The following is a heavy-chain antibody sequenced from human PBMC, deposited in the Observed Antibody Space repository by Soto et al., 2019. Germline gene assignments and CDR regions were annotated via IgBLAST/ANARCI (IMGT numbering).Heavy chain of an antibody. J-gene: IGHJ4*02. D-gene: IGHD6-6*01. CDR3: ARLSIAARALDY. CDR2: IYSDGTT. V-gene: IGHV3-53*01. Sequence: PGGSLRLSCAASGFTVNNNYISWVRQAPGKGLEWVSIIYSDGTTYYADSVKGRLTISRDNSNNTLYLQMNSLRAEDTAVYYCARLSIAARALDYWGQGTLVTVSS. CDR1: GFTVNNNY.